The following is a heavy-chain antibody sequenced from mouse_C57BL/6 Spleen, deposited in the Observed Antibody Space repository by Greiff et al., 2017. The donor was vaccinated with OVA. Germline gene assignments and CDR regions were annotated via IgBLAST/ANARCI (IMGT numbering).Heavy chain of an antibody. V-gene: IGHV1-69*01. Sequence: QVQLQQPGAELVMPGASVKLSCKASGYTFTSYWMHWVKQRPGQGLEWIGELDPSDSYTNYNQKFKGKSTLTVDKSSSTAYMQLSSLTSEDSAVYYCARGTTVVEGYFDVWGTGTTVTVSS. CDR3: ARGTTVVEGYFDV. CDR2: LDPSDSYT. CDR1: GYTFTSYW. D-gene: IGHD1-1*01. J-gene: IGHJ1*03.